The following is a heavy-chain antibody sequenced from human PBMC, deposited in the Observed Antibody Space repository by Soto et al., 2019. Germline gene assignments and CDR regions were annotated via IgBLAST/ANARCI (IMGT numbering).Heavy chain of an antibody. J-gene: IGHJ5*02. Sequence: GGSLRLSCVASGFTFSDYWMTWVRRAPGKGLEWVANINQDGSGKRYVDSVKGRFTTSRDNAKNSVFLQMNSLRAEDTAVYYCARKIDPWGQGTLVTVSS. CDR2: INQDGSGK. CDR1: GFTFSDYW. CDR3: ARKIDP. V-gene: IGHV3-7*05.